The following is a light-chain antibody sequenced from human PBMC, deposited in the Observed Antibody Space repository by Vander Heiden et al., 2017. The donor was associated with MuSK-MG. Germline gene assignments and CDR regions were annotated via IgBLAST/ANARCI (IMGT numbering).Light chain of an antibody. V-gene: IGKV4-1*01. Sequence: DIVMTQSPDSLAVSLGERATINCKSSQSVLYSSNNKNYLAWYQQKPVQPPKLLIYWASTRESGVPDRFSGSGSGTDFTLTISSLQAEDVAVYYCQQDDSTPHTFGHGTKVDIK. CDR3: QQDDSTPHT. J-gene: IGKJ3*01. CDR2: WAS. CDR1: QSVLYSSNNKNY.